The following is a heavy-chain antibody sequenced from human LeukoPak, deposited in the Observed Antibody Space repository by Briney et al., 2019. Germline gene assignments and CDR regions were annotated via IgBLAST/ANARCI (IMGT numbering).Heavy chain of an antibody. V-gene: IGHV3-33*01. D-gene: IGHD4-17*01. CDR2: IWYDGSNK. Sequence: AGGSLRLSWAASGFTFSSYGMHWVRQAPGKGLEWVAVIWYDGSNKYYADSVKGRFTISRDNSKNTLYLQMNSLRAEDTAVYYCARDLYGDYSAIPDSVLSDYWGQGTLVTVSS. CDR3: ARDLYGDYSAIPDSVLSDY. CDR1: GFTFSSYG. J-gene: IGHJ4*02.